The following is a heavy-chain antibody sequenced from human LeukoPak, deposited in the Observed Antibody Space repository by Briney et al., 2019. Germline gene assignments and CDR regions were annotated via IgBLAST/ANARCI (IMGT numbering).Heavy chain of an antibody. CDR3: ARGGYSSKGLGS. CDR1: GFTFSSYA. Sequence: GGSLRLSCAASGFTFSSYAMTWVRQAPGKGLEWVSAISGGGISTYYADSVKGRYAISRDNAKNSLYLQMNSLRAEDTAVYYCARGGYSSKGLGSWGQGTLVTVSS. J-gene: IGHJ5*02. CDR2: ISGGGIST. V-gene: IGHV3-23*01. D-gene: IGHD6-13*01.